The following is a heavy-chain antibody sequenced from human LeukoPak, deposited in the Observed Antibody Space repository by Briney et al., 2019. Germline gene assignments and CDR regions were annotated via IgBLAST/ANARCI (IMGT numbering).Heavy chain of an antibody. CDR1: GYTFTSYG. V-gene: IGHV1-18*01. CDR3: ARDNRNYDILTGYYPYNWFDP. CDR2: ISAYNGNT. D-gene: IGHD3-9*01. Sequence: GASVKVSCKASGYTFTSYGIRWVRQAPGQGLEWMGWISAYNGNTNYAQKLQGRVTMTTDTSTSTAYMELRSLRSDDTAVYYCARDNRNYDILTGYYPYNWFDPWGQGTLVTVSS. J-gene: IGHJ5*02.